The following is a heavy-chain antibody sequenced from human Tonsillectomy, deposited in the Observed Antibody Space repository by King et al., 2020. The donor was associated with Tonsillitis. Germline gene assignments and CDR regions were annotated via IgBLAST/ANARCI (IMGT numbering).Heavy chain of an antibody. J-gene: IGHJ3*02. CDR2: IFYSGNT. D-gene: IGHD2-21*01. CDR1: GASISSSDYY. CDR3: ASGFYGGGYFTLRAFDI. Sequence: QLQESGPGLVKPSQTLSLTCTVSGASISSSDYYWSWIRQPPGKGLEWIGHIFYSGNTYYHPSLKSRVTMSLDTSKNQISLKLSSVTAADTAMYYCASGFYGGGYFTLRAFDIWGQGTMVTVSS. V-gene: IGHV4-30-4*01.